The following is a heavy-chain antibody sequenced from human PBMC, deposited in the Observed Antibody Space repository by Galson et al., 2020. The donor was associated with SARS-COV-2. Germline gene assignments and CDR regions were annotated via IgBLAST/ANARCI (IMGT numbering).Heavy chain of an antibody. D-gene: IGHD6-13*01. CDR1: GITFSRYS. CDR3: APSSSPPEEFDY. Sequence: GGSLRLSCEASGITFSRYSMNWVRQAPGKGLEWISYISSSSSSIYYADSVKGRFTISRDNAKNSLYLQMNSLRDEDTAVYYCAPSSSPPEEFDYWGQGTLVTVSS. CDR2: ISSSSSSI. V-gene: IGHV3-48*02. J-gene: IGHJ4*02.